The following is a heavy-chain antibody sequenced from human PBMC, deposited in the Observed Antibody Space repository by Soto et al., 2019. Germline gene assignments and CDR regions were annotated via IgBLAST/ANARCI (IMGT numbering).Heavy chain of an antibody. CDR3: ARDYDYFDH. CDR2: VYYTGRT. Sequence: SETLSLTXTVSGGSFKSGSYYWSWVRQPPGKGLEWIGYVYYTGRTSYSPSLKSRVTISAATSTNQFSLILTSMTAADTAVYYWARDYDYFDHWGQGSLVTVSS. D-gene: IGHD3-16*01. V-gene: IGHV4-61*01. CDR1: GGSFKSGSYY. J-gene: IGHJ4*02.